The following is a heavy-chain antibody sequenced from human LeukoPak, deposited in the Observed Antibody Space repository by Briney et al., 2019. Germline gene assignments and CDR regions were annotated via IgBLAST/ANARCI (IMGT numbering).Heavy chain of an antibody. CDR3: AGMAHLGPP. D-gene: IGHD5-24*01. J-gene: IGHJ5*02. CDR1: GFTFSSYG. Sequence: PGGSLRLSCAASGFTFSSYGMHWVRQAPGKGLEWVAVISYDGSNKYYADSVKGRFTISRDNSKNTLYLQMSSLRAEDTAVYYCAGMAHLGPPWGQGTLVTVSS. V-gene: IGHV3-30*03. CDR2: ISYDGSNK.